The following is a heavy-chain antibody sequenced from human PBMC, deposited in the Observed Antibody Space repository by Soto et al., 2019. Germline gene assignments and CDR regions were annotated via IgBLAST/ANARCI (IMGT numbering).Heavy chain of an antibody. J-gene: IGHJ4*02. CDR3: ARGSSGALYDY. CDR2: ISGYNGYP. Sequence: QIHLVQSGAEVRKPGASVNVSCKTSGYIFTNYGVSWVRPAPGEGLEVVGWISGYNGYPKYGQRFQGRVTLSTDTSTTTGYMELRNLRSDDTAVYYCARGSSGALYDYWGQGTLLTVSS. V-gene: IGHV1-18*04. CDR1: GYIFTNYG.